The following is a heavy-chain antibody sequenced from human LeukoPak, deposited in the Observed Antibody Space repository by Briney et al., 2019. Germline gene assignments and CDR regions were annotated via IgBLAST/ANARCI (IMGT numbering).Heavy chain of an antibody. Sequence: GGSLRLSCAASGFTFSSYSMNWVRQAPGKGLEWVSSITSSSNYIYYADSLKGRFTISRDNAKNSLYLQMNSLRAEDTAVYYCARALTILRYMDVWGEGTTVTVSS. J-gene: IGHJ6*03. V-gene: IGHV3-21*01. CDR2: ITSSSNYI. D-gene: IGHD3-3*01. CDR3: ARALTILRYMDV. CDR1: GFTFSSYS.